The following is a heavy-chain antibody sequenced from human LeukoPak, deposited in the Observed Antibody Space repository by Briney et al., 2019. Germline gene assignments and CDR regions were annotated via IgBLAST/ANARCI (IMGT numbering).Heavy chain of an antibody. D-gene: IGHD6-13*01. CDR1: GCTFSSYA. CDR2: IIPILGIA. Sequence: GASVKVSCKASGCTFSSYAISWVRQAPGQGLEWMGRIIPILGIANYAQKFQGRVTITADKSTSTAYMELSSLRSEDTAVYYCARDTPSPVIGAAALDYWGQGTLVTVSS. J-gene: IGHJ4*02. CDR3: ARDTPSPVIGAAALDY. V-gene: IGHV1-69*04.